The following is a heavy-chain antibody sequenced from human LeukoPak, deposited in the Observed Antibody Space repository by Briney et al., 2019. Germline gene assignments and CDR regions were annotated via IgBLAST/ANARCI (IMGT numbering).Heavy chain of an antibody. CDR3: AKSYYDFWSGFDY. CDR2: ISGSGGTT. J-gene: IGHJ4*02. CDR1: GFTFSSYA. D-gene: IGHD3-3*01. V-gene: IGHV3-23*01. Sequence: GGTLRLSCAASGFTFSSYAMSWVRRAPGKGREWVSAISGSGGTTYFADSVKGRFTISRDNSKNTLYLQMNSLRAEDTAVYYCAKSYYDFWSGFDYWGQGTLVTVSS.